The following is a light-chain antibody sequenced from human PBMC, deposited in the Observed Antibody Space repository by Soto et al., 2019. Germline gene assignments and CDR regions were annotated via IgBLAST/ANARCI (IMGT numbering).Light chain of an antibody. CDR3: QKYDNLQLT. J-gene: IGKJ4*01. CDR1: QDISNY. V-gene: IGKV1-27*01. Sequence: DIQMTQSPSSLSASVGDRVTITCRASQDISNYLAWYQQKPGEVPKFLIYAASALQSGVPSRFSGSGSGTDFTFTISSLQPEDIATYYCQKYDNLQLTFGGGTKVDIK. CDR2: AAS.